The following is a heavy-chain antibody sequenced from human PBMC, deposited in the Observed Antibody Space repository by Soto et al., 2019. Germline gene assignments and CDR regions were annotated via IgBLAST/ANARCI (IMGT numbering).Heavy chain of an antibody. V-gene: IGHV4-30-4*01. CDR2: IYHTGTT. CDR3: VRDGLTMYGVLTPSFDR. CDR1: GASITSGDYS. D-gene: IGHD3-3*01. Sequence: QVQLQESGPGLVKPSQTLSLTCTVSGASITSGDYSWNWIRQPPGKGLEWIGYIYHTGTTYYNPSLQSRVNISVDTSMNQFSLKLRSVTAADTAVYYCVRDGLTMYGVLTPSFDRWGQGTLVTVSS. J-gene: IGHJ5*02.